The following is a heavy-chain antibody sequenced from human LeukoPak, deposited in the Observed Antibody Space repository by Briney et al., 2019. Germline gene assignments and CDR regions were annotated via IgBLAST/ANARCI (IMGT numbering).Heavy chain of an antibody. J-gene: IGHJ4*02. CDR2: IRSKAYGGTT. V-gene: IGHV3-49*03. CDR1: GFTFGDYA. D-gene: IGHD1-20*01. Sequence: GGSLRLSCTASGFTFGDYAMSWFRQAPGKGLEWVGFIRSKAYGGTTEYAASVKGRFTISRDDSKSIAYLQMNSLKTEDTAVYYCTRSVNNWNDHFDYWGQGTLVTVSS. CDR3: TRSVNNWNDHFDY.